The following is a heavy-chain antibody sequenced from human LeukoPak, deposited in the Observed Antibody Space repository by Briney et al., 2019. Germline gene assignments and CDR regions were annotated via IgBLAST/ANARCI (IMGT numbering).Heavy chain of an antibody. CDR2: ISSSSSYI. V-gene: IGHV3-21*01. Sequence: GGSLRLSCAASGFTFSSYSMNWVRQAPGKGLEWVSSISSSSSYIYYADSVKGLFTISRDNAKNSLYLQMNSLRAEDTAVYYCARVRSITNNYFDYWGQGTLVTVSS. CDR3: ARVRSITNNYFDY. D-gene: IGHD3-10*01. CDR1: GFTFSSYS. J-gene: IGHJ4*02.